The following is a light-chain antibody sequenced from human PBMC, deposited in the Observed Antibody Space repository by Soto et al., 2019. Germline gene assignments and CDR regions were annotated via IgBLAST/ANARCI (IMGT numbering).Light chain of an antibody. CDR3: QQYGFSPRT. V-gene: IGKV3-20*01. J-gene: IGKJ1*01. CDR1: QSLTTD. Sequence: EIVMTQSPATLSLSPGERATLSCRASQSLTTDLAWYQQKPGQAPRLLINGASSRATGIPDRFSGSGSGTDFTLTISRLEPEDFAVYYCQQYGFSPRTFGQGTKV. CDR2: GAS.